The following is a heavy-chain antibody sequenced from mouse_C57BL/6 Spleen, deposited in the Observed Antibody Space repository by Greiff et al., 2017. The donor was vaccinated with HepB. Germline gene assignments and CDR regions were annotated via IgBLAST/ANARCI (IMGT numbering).Heavy chain of an antibody. CDR2: INPNNGGT. CDR1: GYTFTDYN. Sequence: EVKVVESGPELVKPGASVKMSCKASGYTFTDYNMHWVKQSHGKSLEWIGYINPNNGGTSYNQKFKGKATLTVNKSSSTAYMELRSLTSEDSAVYYCAIDLNYAMDYWGQGTSVTVSS. CDR3: AIDLNYAMDY. V-gene: IGHV1-22*01. J-gene: IGHJ4*01.